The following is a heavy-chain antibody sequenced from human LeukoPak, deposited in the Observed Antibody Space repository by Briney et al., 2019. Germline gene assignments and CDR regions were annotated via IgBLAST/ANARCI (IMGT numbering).Heavy chain of an antibody. V-gene: IGHV3-48*02. CDR3: ARDFVDYFDP. CDR1: GFTFSSYS. J-gene: IGHJ5*02. D-gene: IGHD5-12*01. Sequence: GGPLRLSCAASGFTFSSYSMNWVRQAPGKGLEWVSSISSGSSAIFYADSVKGRFTISRDNAKNSLYLQMNSLRDEDTAVYYCARDFVDYFDPWGQGTLVTVSS. CDR2: ISSGSSAI.